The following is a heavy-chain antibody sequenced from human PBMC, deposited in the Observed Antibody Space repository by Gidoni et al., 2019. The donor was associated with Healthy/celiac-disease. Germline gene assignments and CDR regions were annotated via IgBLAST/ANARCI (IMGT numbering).Heavy chain of an antibody. CDR3: ARDNPSYGGGGIDY. J-gene: IGHJ4*02. D-gene: IGHD5-18*01. CDR1: GFTSSSYE. Sequence: EVQLVESGGGLVQPGGSLRLSCAASGFTSSSYEMNWVRQAPGKGLAWVSYLSSSGSTIYYADSVKGRFTISRDKAKNLLYLQINSLGAEDTAVYYCARDNPSYGGGGIDYWGQGTLVTVSS. CDR2: LSSSGSTI. V-gene: IGHV3-48*03.